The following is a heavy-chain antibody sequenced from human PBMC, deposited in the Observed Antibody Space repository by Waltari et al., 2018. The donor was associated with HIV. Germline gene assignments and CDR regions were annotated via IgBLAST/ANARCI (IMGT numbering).Heavy chain of an antibody. CDR1: GFPFRHYS. CDR3: VRDDPGYGPIDH. V-gene: IGHV3-21*04. J-gene: IGHJ5*02. Sequence: LVESGGGVVKTGDSLRLTCEASGFPFRHYSFIWVRQSPQRGLEWVASIRRATNEKFYLDSVRGRFVISRDDSDSSVYLQMDSLKKDDTGKYFCVRDDPGYGPIDHWGRGTLVTV. CDR2: IRRATNEK. D-gene: IGHD5-18*01.